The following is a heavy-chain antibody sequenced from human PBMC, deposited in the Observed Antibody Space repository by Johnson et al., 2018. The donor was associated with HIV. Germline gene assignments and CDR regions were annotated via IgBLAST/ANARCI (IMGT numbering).Heavy chain of an antibody. CDR1: GFTFSSYA. V-gene: IGHV3-30-3*01. D-gene: IGHD6-13*01. CDR3: ASFAAAGDAFDI. CDR2: IWYDGSNK. Sequence: QVQLVESGGGLVQPGGSLRLSCAASGFTFSSYAMHWVRQAPGKGLEWVAVIWYDGSNKYYADSVKGRFTISRDNSKNTLYLQMNSLRAEDTAVYYCASFAAAGDAFDIWGQGTMVTVSS. J-gene: IGHJ3*02.